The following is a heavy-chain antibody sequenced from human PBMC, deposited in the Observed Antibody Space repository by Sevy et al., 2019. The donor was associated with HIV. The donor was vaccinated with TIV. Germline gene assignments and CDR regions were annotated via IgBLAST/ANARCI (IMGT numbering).Heavy chain of an antibody. D-gene: IGHD3-10*01. Sequence: ASVNVSCKASGGTFSSYAISWVRQAPGQGLEWMGGIIPIFGTANYAQKFQGRVTITADKSTSTAYMELSSLRSEGTAVYYCASNYYGSGSYSLGFADYWGQGTLVTVSS. J-gene: IGHJ4*02. CDR3: ASNYYGSGSYSLGFADY. V-gene: IGHV1-69*06. CDR2: IIPIFGTA. CDR1: GGTFSSYA.